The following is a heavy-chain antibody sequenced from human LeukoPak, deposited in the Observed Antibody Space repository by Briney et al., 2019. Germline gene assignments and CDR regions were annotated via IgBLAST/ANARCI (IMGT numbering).Heavy chain of an antibody. CDR2: INPNSGGT. D-gene: IGHD3-10*01. V-gene: IGHV1-2*04. CDR3: ARDTGSAAFDI. CDR1: GYTFTGYY. J-gene: IGHJ3*02. Sequence: ASVKVSCKASGYTFTGYYMHWVRQAPGQGLEWMGWINPNSGGTNYAQKFQGWATMTRDTSISTAYMELSRLRSDDTAVYYCARDTGSAAFDIWGQGTMVTVSS.